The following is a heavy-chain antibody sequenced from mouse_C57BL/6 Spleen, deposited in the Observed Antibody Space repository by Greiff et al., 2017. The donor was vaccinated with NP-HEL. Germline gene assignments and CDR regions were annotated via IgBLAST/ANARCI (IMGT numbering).Heavy chain of an antibody. V-gene: IGHV1-64*01. Sequence: QVQLQQPGAELVKPGASVKLSCKASGYTFTSYWMHWVKQRPGQGLEWIGMIHPNSGSTNYNEKFKSKATLTVDKSSSTAYMQLSRLTSEDSAVYYCARGYGYDVAYWGQGTLVTVSA. CDR2: IHPNSGST. CDR1: GYTFTSYW. J-gene: IGHJ3*01. CDR3: ARGYGYDVAY. D-gene: IGHD2-2*01.